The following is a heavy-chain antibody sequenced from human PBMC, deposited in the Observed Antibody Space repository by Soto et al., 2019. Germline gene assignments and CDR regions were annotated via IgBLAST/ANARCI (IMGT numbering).Heavy chain of an antibody. CDR1: GYTFTSYG. D-gene: IGHD6-19*01. V-gene: IGHV1-18*01. CDR2: ISAYKGNT. CDR3: ARAGMAGDDY. Sequence: ASVKVSCKASGYTFTSYGISWVRQAPGQGLEWMGWISAYKGNTNYAQKHQGRDTMTTDTSTSTANKKLRSQRTDDTAVYYCARAGMAGDDYWGQGTLVTVSS. J-gene: IGHJ4*02.